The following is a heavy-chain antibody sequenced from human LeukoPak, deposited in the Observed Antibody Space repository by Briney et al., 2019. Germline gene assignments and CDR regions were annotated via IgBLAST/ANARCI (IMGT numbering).Heavy chain of an antibody. D-gene: IGHD2-2*01. J-gene: IGHJ4*02. CDR2: IIGGPGST. CDR1: GFSFSSHG. CDR3: AHGSMYQLDY. Sequence: GGSLRLSCAASGFSFSSHGMSWVRQAPGKGLEWVSGIIGGPGSTYYADSVKGRFTIFRDNSKNTLYLQMNSLRAEDTAVYYCAHGSMYQLDYWGQGTLVTVSS. V-gene: IGHV3-23*01.